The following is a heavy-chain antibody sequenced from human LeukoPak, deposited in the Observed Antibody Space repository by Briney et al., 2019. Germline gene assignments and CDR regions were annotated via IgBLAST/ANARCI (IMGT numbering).Heavy chain of an antibody. Sequence: SETLSVTCTVSGGSISSYYWSWIRQPAGKGLEWIGRIYTSGSTNYNPSLKSRVTISVDKSKNQFSLKLSSVTAADTAVYYCARLGGSSSWYVGYYYMDVWGKGTTVTVSS. J-gene: IGHJ6*03. D-gene: IGHD6-13*01. CDR2: IYTSGST. V-gene: IGHV4-4*07. CDR3: ARLGGSSSWYVGYYYMDV. CDR1: GGSISSYY.